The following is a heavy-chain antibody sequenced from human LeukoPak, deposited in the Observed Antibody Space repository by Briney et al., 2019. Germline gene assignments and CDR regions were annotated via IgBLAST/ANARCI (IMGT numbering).Heavy chain of an antibody. Sequence: GSLRLSCAASGFTVSSNYMSWIRQPPGKGLEWIGYISNTGGTIYNPSLRSRVAMSLDSSKNQFSLRLRSVTAADTAVYYCASARWLLSPFDYWGQGTLVTVSS. V-gene: IGHV4-4*08. J-gene: IGHJ4*02. D-gene: IGHD5-12*01. CDR2: ISNTGGT. CDR3: ASARWLLSPFDY. CDR1: GFTVSSNY.